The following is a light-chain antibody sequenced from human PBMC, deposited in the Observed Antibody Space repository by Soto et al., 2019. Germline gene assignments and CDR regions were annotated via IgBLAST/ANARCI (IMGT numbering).Light chain of an antibody. Sequence: DIQMTQSPSTLSASVGDRVTITCRASQSISSWLAWYQQKPGKAPKLLIYKASSLEGGVPSRFSGSGSGTEFTLTISSLQPDDFATYYCQQYNSYSGFTFGPGTKVDIK. CDR1: QSISSW. CDR2: KAS. V-gene: IGKV1-5*03. J-gene: IGKJ3*01. CDR3: QQYNSYSGFT.